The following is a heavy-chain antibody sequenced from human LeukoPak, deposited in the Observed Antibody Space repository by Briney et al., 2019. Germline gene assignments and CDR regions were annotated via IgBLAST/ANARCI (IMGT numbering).Heavy chain of an antibody. J-gene: IGHJ2*01. V-gene: IGHV4-61*02. CDR1: GGSISSGSYY. CDR3: ARALTTSLLPNWYFDL. CDR2: IYTSGST. Sequence: TLSLTCTVSGGSISSGSYYWSWIRQPAGKGLEWIGRIYTSGSTNYNPSLKSRVTISVDTSKNQFSLKLSSVTAADTAVYYCARALTTSLLPNWYFDLWGRGTLVTVSS. D-gene: IGHD4-11*01.